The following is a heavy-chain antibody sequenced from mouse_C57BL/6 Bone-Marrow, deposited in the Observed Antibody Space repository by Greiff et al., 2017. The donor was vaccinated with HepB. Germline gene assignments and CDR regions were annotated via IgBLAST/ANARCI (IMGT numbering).Heavy chain of an antibody. V-gene: IGHV1-64*01. CDR3: ARSDYAMDY. CDR2: IHPNSGSN. J-gene: IGHJ4*01. Sequence: QVQLQQPGAELVKPGASVKLSCKASGYTFTSYWMHWVKQRPGQGLEWIGMIHPNSGSNNYNEKFKSKATLTVDKSSSTAYMQRSSLTSEDSAVDYCARSDYAMDYWGQGTSVTVSS. CDR1: GYTFTSYW.